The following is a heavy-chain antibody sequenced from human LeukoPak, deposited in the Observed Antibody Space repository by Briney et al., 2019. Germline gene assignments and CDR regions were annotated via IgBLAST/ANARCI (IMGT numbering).Heavy chain of an antibody. CDR3: AKRLLYSYGPGFDY. V-gene: IGHV3-23*01. J-gene: IGHJ4*02. CDR1: GFTFSNYA. D-gene: IGHD5-18*01. Sequence: GGSLKLSCAASGFTFSNYAMSWVRQAPGKGLGWVSGISLGTSDTYYADSVKGRFTISRDNSRTTLYLQMNSLRAEDTAVYYCAKRLLYSYGPGFDYWGQGTLVTVSS. CDR2: ISLGTSDT.